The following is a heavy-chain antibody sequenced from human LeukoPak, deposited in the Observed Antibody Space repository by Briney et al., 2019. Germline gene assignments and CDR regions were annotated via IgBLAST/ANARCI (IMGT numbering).Heavy chain of an antibody. Sequence: GSLRLSCAASGFTFSSYDMTWVRQAPGKGLEWVANIKTDGSPTYYVDSVKGRFTISRDNAKNSLYLQMNSLRAEDTAVYYCARDLNWETYWGQGTLVSVSS. CDR3: ARDLNWETY. V-gene: IGHV3-7*01. CDR2: IKTDGSPT. J-gene: IGHJ4*02. CDR1: GFTFSSYD. D-gene: IGHD7-27*01.